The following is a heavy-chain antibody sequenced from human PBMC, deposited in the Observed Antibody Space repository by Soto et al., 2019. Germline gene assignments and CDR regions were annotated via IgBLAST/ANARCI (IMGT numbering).Heavy chain of an antibody. CDR1: GYTFTSYD. CDR2: MNPNSGNT. V-gene: IGHV1-8*01. Sequence: ASVKVSCKASGYTFTSYDINWVRQATGQGLEWMGWMNPNSGNTGYAQKFQGRVTMTRNTSISTAYMELSSLRSEDTAVYYCARGGPVGGAAPYLYYYYYYMDVWGKGTTVTVSS. J-gene: IGHJ6*03. CDR3: ARGGPVGGAAPYLYYYYYYMDV. D-gene: IGHD6-13*01.